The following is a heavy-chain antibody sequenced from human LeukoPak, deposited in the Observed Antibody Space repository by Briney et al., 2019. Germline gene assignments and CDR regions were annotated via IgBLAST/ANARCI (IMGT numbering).Heavy chain of an antibody. J-gene: IGHJ4*02. D-gene: IGHD6-19*01. CDR2: ISSSGSTI. V-gene: IGHV3-11*01. Sequence: GGSLRLSCAASGFTFSDYYMNWIRQAPGKGLEWVSYISSSGSTIYYADSVKGRFTISRDNAKNSLYLQMNSLRAEDTAVYYCARAGIRSSGWYEDFDYWGQGTLVTVSS. CDR1: GFTFSDYY. CDR3: ARAGIRSSGWYEDFDY.